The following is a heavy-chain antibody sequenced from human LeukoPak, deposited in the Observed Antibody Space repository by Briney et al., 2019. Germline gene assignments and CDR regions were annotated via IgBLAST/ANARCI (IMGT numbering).Heavy chain of an antibody. CDR1: GFPLSSYV. V-gene: IGHV3-33*01. J-gene: IGHJ4*02. D-gene: IGHD2/OR15-2a*01. CDR3: VRDFTNIRGGGYFDN. CDR2: IWFDGGKI. Sequence: GGSLRLSCAASGFPLSSYVMHWLRQAPGKGLEWVAVIWFDGGKIYYADSVKGRFTISRDNSKNTLYLQMYSLRAEDTAVYHCVRDFTNIRGGGYFDNWGQGTLVTVSS.